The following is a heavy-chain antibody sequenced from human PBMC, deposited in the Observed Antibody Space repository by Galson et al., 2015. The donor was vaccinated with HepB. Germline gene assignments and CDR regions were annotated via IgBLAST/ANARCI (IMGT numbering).Heavy chain of an antibody. V-gene: IGHV1-3*01. J-gene: IGHJ4*02. D-gene: IGHD3-9*01. CDR2: INAGNGNT. CDR1: GYTFTTYA. CDR3: ARTGDILTGYYNFDY. Sequence: SVKVSCKASGYTFTTYALHWVRQAPGQRLEWMGWINAGNGNTKYSQKFQGRVTITRDTSASTAYMGLSSLRSEDTAVYYCARTGDILTGYYNFDYWGQGTLVTVSS.